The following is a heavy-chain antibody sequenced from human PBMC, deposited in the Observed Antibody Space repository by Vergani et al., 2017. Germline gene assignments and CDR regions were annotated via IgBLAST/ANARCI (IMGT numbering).Heavy chain of an antibody. J-gene: IGHJ4*02. CDR3: ARARDPRSRYYYDSSGYYYVGAFDY. Sequence: QVQLVQSGAEVKKPGSSVKVSCKASGGTFSSYTISWVRQAPGQGLEWMGRIIPILGIANYAQKVQGRVTITADKSTSTAYMELSSLRSEDTAVYYCARARDPRSRYYYDSSGYYYVGAFDYWGQGTLVTVSS. CDR1: GGTFSSYT. D-gene: IGHD3-22*01. V-gene: IGHV1-69*02. CDR2: IIPILGIA.